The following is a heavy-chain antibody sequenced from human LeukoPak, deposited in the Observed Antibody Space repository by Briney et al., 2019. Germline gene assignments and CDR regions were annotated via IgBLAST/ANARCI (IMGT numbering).Heavy chain of an antibody. CDR1: GGTFSSYA. D-gene: IGHD6-13*01. J-gene: IGHJ3*02. Sequence: ASVKVSCEASGGTFSSYAISWVRQAPGQGLEWMGWISAYNGNTNYAQKLQGRVTMTTDTSTSTAYMELRSLRSDDTAVYYCATVSIAAAVDAFDIWGQGTMVTVSS. CDR2: ISAYNGNT. V-gene: IGHV1-18*01. CDR3: ATVSIAAAVDAFDI.